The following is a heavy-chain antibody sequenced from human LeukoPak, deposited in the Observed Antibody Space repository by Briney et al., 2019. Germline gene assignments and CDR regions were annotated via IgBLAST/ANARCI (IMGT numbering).Heavy chain of an antibody. D-gene: IGHD4-11*01. J-gene: IGHJ3*02. CDR1: GGSINTYY. CDR2: IYYSGST. CDR3: ARERGGDYSDAFDI. Sequence: PSETLSLTCTVSGGSINTYYWSWIRQSPGKALEWIGYIYYSGSTSYNPSLKSRVTISVDTSKNQFSLKLSSVTAADTAVYYCARERGGDYSDAFDIWGQGTMATVSS. V-gene: IGHV4-59*01.